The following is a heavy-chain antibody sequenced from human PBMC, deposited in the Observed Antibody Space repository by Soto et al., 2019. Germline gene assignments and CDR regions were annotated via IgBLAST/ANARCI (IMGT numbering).Heavy chain of an antibody. D-gene: IGHD3-10*01. V-gene: IGHV1-18*01. J-gene: IGHJ3*02. CDR1: GYTFTSYG. CDR3: ARAIMVRGVIIGAFDI. Sequence: ASVKVSCKASGYTFTSYGISWVRQAPGQGLEWMGWISAYNGNTNYAQKLQGRVTMTTDTSTSTAYMELRSLRSDDTAVYYCARAIMVRGVIIGAFDIWGQGTMVTVSS. CDR2: ISAYNGNT.